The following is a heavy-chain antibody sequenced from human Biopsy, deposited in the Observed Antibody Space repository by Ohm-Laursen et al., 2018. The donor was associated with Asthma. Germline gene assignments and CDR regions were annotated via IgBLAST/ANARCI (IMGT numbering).Heavy chain of an antibody. V-gene: IGHV3-30*04. Sequence: SLRLSCAASGFAVSRDYMFWVRQAPGKGLEWVAGISIEGRKTIDAEAVRGRFSISRDNLSKTLFLQMTSLTLEDTAVYYCAAGPYDGTLTGHQYFEYWGRGSLITVSS. D-gene: IGHD3-9*01. CDR1: GFAVSRDY. CDR3: AAGPYDGTLTGHQYFEY. J-gene: IGHJ4*02. CDR2: ISIEGRKT.